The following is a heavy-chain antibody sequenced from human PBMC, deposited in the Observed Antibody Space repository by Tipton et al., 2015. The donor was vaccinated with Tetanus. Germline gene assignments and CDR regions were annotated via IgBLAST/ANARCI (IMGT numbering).Heavy chain of an antibody. CDR2: MYSGGDT. D-gene: IGHD6-19*01. CDR3: VRDGGSSGWLAY. CDR1: GFIVSSDY. Sequence: ALRLSCVASGFIVSSDYMSCVRQAPGKGLEGVSVMYSGGDTYYVDSVKGRFSISRDNAKNTLYLQMNSLRVEDTAVYYCVRDGGSSGWLAYWGQGTLVTVSS. V-gene: IGHV3-53*01. J-gene: IGHJ4*02.